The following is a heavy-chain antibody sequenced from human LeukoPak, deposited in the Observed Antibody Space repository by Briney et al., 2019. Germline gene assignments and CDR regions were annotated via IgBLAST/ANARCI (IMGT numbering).Heavy chain of an antibody. D-gene: IGHD3-3*01. Sequence: GASVKVSCKASGYTFTSYGISWVRQAPGQGLEWMGWISAYNGNTNYAQKLQGRVTMTTDTSTSTAYMELRSLRSDDTAVYYCARACDFWSGYCHFDYWGQGTLVTVSS. V-gene: IGHV1-18*01. CDR3: ARACDFWSGYCHFDY. CDR1: GYTFTSYG. CDR2: ISAYNGNT. J-gene: IGHJ4*02.